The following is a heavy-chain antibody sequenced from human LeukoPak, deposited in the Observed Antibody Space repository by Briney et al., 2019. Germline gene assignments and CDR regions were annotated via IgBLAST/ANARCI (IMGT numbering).Heavy chain of an antibody. CDR2: INQSGST. CDR3: AGVAPMVRGVIWVNYYYVMDV. J-gene: IGHJ6*02. CDR1: VGSLTGYY. V-gene: IGHV4-34*01. D-gene: IGHD3-10*01. Sequence: PSETLSLTCAVYVGSLTGYYWGWIRQPPGRGREWMGEINQSGSTHYNPSLTRRATISVDTSKNQTSLTQSSVPAAHTPVFFCAGVAPMVRGVIWVNYYYVMDVGGQGTTVTVSS.